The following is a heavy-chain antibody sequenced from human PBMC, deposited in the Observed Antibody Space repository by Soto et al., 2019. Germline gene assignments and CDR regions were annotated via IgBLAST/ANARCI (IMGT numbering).Heavy chain of an antibody. D-gene: IGHD2-15*01. CDR3: ARAVRYCSCGSCYLADY. CDR2: ISSSSSTI. CDR1: GFTFSSYS. J-gene: IGHJ4*02. V-gene: IGHV3-48*02. Sequence: GSLRLSCAASGFTFSSYSMNWVRQAPGKGLEWVSYISSSSSTIYYADSVKGRFTISRDNAKNSLYLQMNSLRDEDTAVYYCARAVRYCSCGSCYLADYWGQGTLVTVSS.